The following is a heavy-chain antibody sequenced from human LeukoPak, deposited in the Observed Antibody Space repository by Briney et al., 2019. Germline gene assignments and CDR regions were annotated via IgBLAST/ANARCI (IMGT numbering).Heavy chain of an antibody. D-gene: IGHD3-3*01. J-gene: IGHJ4*02. V-gene: IGHV4-59*01. Sequence: PSETPSLTCTVSGGSISSYYWSWIRQPPGKGLEWIGYIYYSGSTNYNPSLKSRVTTSVDTSKNQYSLKLSSVTAADTAVYYCARLGVGHFDYWGQGTLVTVSS. CDR1: GGSISSYY. CDR2: IYYSGST. CDR3: ARLGVGHFDY.